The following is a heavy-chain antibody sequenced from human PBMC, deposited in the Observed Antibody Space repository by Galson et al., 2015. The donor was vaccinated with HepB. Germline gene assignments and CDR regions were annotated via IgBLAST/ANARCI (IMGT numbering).Heavy chain of an antibody. CDR2: IIPIFGTA. V-gene: IGHV1-69*13. D-gene: IGHD1-26*01. CDR1: GGTFSSYA. Sequence: SVTVSCKASGGTFSSYAISWVRQAPGQGLEWMGGIIPIFGTANYAQKFQGRVTITADESTSTAYMELSSLRSEDTAVYYCARDHSGSYYFVYWGQGTLVTVSS. J-gene: IGHJ4*02. CDR3: ARDHSGSYYFVY.